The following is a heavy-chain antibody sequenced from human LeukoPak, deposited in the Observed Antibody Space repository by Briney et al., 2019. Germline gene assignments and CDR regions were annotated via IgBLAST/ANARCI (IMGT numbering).Heavy chain of an antibody. CDR2: TNSDGSAT. D-gene: IGHD3-10*01. CDR3: GRGMRDYYGLDY. V-gene: IGHV3-74*01. Sequence: GGSLRLSCAASGFIFNNFWMHWVRQVPGKGLVWVSHTNSDGSATDYADSVRGRFTISRDNAKNTLYLQMNRLTVEDTAVYYCGRGMRDYYGLDYWGQGILVTVSS. J-gene: IGHJ4*02. CDR1: GFIFNNFW.